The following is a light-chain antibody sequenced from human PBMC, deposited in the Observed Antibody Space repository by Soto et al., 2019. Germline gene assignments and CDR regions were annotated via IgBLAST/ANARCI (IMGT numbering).Light chain of an antibody. V-gene: IGKV1-39*01. J-gene: IGKJ5*01. CDR3: QQSYSTPIT. CDR2: AAS. Sequence: DIQMTQSPSSLSASVGDRXTXXXXASQGISSWLAWYQQKPGKVPKHLIYAASSLQSGVPSRFSDSGSGTDFTLTISSLQPEDFATYYCQQSYSTPITFGQGTRLEIK. CDR1: QGISSW.